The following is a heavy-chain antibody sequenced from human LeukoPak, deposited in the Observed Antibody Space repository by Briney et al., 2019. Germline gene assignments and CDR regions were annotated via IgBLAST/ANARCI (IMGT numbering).Heavy chain of an antibody. CDR3: ARGGITMIVVAEADY. CDR2: INPKSGGT. Sequence: ASVKVSCKASGYTFTDYQMHWVRQAPGEGLEWMGWINPKSGGTNYAQKFEARVTMTRDTSISTAYMELSRLRSDDTAVYYCARGGITMIVVAEADYWGQGTLVTVSS. D-gene: IGHD3-22*01. V-gene: IGHV1-2*02. J-gene: IGHJ4*02. CDR1: GYTFTDYQ.